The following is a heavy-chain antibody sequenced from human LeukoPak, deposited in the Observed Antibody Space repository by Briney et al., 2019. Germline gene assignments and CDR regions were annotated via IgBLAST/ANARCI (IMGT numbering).Heavy chain of an antibody. Sequence: PGGSLRLSCAASGFTVSSNYMSWVRQAPGKGLEWVSVIYSGGSTYYADSVKGRFTISRDNSKNTLYLQMNSLRAEDTAVYYCAKAARIVATSYVDYWGQGTLVTVSS. V-gene: IGHV3-53*01. CDR3: AKAARIVATSYVDY. J-gene: IGHJ4*02. CDR2: IYSGGST. D-gene: IGHD5-12*01. CDR1: GFTVSSNY.